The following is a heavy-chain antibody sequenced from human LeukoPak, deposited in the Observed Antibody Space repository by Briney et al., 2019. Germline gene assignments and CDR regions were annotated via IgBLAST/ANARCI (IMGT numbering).Heavy chain of an antibody. Sequence: KVSCKASGYTFTSYWIGWVRQMPGKGLEWMGIIYPGDSDTRYSPSFQGQVTISADKSISTAYLQWSSLKASDTAMYYCARTSKLFFDYWGQGTLVTVSS. CDR2: IYPGDSDT. CDR1: GYTFTSYW. CDR3: ARTSKLFFDY. D-gene: IGHD3-10*01. J-gene: IGHJ4*02. V-gene: IGHV5-51*01.